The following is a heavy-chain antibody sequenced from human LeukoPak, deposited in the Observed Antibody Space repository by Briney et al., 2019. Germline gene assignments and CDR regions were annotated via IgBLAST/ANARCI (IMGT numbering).Heavy chain of an antibody. J-gene: IGHJ4*02. CDR1: GFTVTTSY. V-gene: IGHV3-7*01. CDR3: ARDPAFGAIDY. CDR2: MNPDGTTV. Sequence: QSGGSLRLSCLTSGFTVTTSYMVWVRQAPGKGLEWVAGMNPDGTTVYYVDSVKGRFTVSRDNAKNSLYLQMNNLRVEDAAVYYCARDPAFGAIDYWGQGTLVTV. D-gene: IGHD3-10*01.